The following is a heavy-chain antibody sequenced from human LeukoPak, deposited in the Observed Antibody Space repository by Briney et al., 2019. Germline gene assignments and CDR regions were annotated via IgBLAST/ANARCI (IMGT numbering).Heavy chain of an antibody. CDR2: INSDGSEG. CDR1: GCTFSGFW. Sequence: GGSLRLSCAVSGCTFSGFWMSWSRQAPGKGPEWVASINSDGSEGYYADVVKGRFTISRDNAKNSLYLQINSLRAEDTAVYYCARSSYSSSSSVWGQGTMVTVSS. J-gene: IGHJ3*01. CDR3: ARSSYSSSSSV. V-gene: IGHV3-7*03. D-gene: IGHD6-6*01.